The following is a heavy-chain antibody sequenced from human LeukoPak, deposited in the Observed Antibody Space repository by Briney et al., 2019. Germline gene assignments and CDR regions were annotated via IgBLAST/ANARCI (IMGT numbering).Heavy chain of an antibody. CDR1: GGSFSGYY. CDR2: INHSGST. D-gene: IGHD1-26*01. V-gene: IGHV4-34*01. Sequence: SETLSLTRAVYGGSFSGYYWSWIRQPPGKGLEWIGGINHSGSTNYNPSLKSRVTVSVATSKNQFSLKLSSVTAADTAVYYCARIFNYSGSYYNWFDPWGQGTLVTVSS. CDR3: ARIFNYSGSYYNWFDP. J-gene: IGHJ5*02.